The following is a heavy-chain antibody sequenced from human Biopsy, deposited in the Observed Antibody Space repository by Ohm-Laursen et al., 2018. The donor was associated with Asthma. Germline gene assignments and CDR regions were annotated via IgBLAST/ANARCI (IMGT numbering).Heavy chain of an antibody. J-gene: IGHJ6*02. Sequence: GTLSLTCSLSSGSGGYMRSGNYYWGWIRQPPGKGLEWIGRIYYSGTTYYKPSLEGRVTVSADTSKNQFSLKLTSVTAADTAVYYCVRGSSSWHHGPFHYYYGLDVWGQGTTATVSS. CDR1: SGSGGYMRSGNYY. CDR2: IYYSGTT. D-gene: IGHD6-13*01. CDR3: VRGSSSWHHGPFHYYYGLDV. V-gene: IGHV4-39*01.